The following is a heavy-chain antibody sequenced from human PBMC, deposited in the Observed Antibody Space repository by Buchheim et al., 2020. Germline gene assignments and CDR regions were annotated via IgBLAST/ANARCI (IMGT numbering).Heavy chain of an antibody. CDR2: IYTSGST. CDR1: GGSISSGSYY. V-gene: IGHV4-61*02. Sequence: QVQLQESGPGLVKPSQTLSLTCTVSGGSISSGSYYWSWIRQPAGKGLEWIGRIYTSGSTNYNPSLKSRVTISVDTSKNQFSLKLSSVTAADTAVYYCARGLGDFWSGDWYYYGMDVWGQGTT. D-gene: IGHD3-3*01. J-gene: IGHJ6*02. CDR3: ARGLGDFWSGDWYYYGMDV.